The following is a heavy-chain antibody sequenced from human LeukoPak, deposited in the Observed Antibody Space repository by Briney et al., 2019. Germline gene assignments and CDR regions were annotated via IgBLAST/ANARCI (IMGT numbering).Heavy chain of an antibody. D-gene: IGHD3-3*01. CDR2: IIPILGIA. Sequence: SVKVSCKASGGTFSSYAISWVRQAPGQGLEWMGRIIPILGIANYAQKFQGRVTITADKSTSTAYMELSSLRSEDTAVYYCARDLIRFLEWFFDYWGQGTLVTVSS. CDR1: GGTFSSYA. V-gene: IGHV1-69*04. CDR3: ARDLIRFLEWFFDY. J-gene: IGHJ4*02.